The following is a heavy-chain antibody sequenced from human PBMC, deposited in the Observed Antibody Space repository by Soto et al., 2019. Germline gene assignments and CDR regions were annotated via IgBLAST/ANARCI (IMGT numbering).Heavy chain of an antibody. CDR1: GGSISSSSYY. CDR3: APPPHTAMFTDFNY. J-gene: IGHJ4*02. D-gene: IGHD5-18*01. Sequence: SETLSLTCTVSGGSISSSSYYWDWIRQPPGKGLEWIGSIYYGGSTYYNPSLKSRVTISVDTSKSQFSLKLSSVTAADTAVYYCAPPPHTAMFTDFNYGGRETLFTVPS. V-gene: IGHV4-39*01. CDR2: IYYGGST.